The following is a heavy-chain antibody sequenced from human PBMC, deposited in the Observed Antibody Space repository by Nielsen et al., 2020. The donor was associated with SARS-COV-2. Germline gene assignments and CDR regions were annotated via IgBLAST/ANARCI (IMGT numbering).Heavy chain of an antibody. V-gene: IGHV3-30*03. Sequence: GESLKISCAASRFTFSSYDMHWVRQAPGKGLEWVTVISYDGGNEFYGDSVRGRFTISRDNSKNTLYLQMNSLRAEDTAVYYCARPPYWGQGTLVTVSS. J-gene: IGHJ4*02. CDR2: ISYDGGNE. CDR1: RFTFSSYD. CDR3: ARPPY.